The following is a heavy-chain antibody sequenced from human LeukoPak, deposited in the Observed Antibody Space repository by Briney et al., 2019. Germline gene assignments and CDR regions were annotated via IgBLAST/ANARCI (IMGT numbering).Heavy chain of an antibody. CDR1: GFTFSSYA. V-gene: IGHV3-23*01. J-gene: IGHJ4*02. CDR3: AKAAVYLSSTSCYPYYFDY. CDR2: ISGSGGST. D-gene: IGHD2-2*01. Sequence: PGGSLRPSCAASGFTFSSYAMSWVRQAPGKGLEWVSAISGSGGSTYYADSVKGRFTISRDNSKNTLYLQMNSLRAEDTAVYYCAKAAVYLSSTSCYPYYFDYWGQGTLVTVSS.